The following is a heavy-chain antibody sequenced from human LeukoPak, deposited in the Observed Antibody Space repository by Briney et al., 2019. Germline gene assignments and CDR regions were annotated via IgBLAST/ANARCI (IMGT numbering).Heavy chain of an antibody. D-gene: IGHD3-22*01. CDR3: AAIGNSYYYDSSGYYYFDY. Sequence: TSETLSLTCTVSGDSVTTYYWSWIRQPPGKGLEWLGYVYYSGSATYNPSLKSRVTISVDTSKNQFSLKLSSVTAADTAVYYCAAIGNSYYYDSSGYYYFDYWGQGTLVTVSS. V-gene: IGHV4-59*02. J-gene: IGHJ4*02. CDR1: GDSVTTYY. CDR2: VYYSGSA.